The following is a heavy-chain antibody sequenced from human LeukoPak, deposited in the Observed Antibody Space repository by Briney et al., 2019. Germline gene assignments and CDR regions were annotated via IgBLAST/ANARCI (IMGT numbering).Heavy chain of an antibody. V-gene: IGHV4-38-2*02. CDR3: AREGIVVVPAAISWFDP. CDR2: IYHRGST. D-gene: IGHD2-2*02. J-gene: IGHJ5*02. Sequence: PSETLSLTCTVSGYSISSGYYWGWIRQPPGRGLEWIGSIYHRGSTYYNPSLKSRVTISVDTSKNQFSLKLSSVTAADTAVYYCAREGIVVVPAAISWFDPWGQGTLVTVSS. CDR1: GYSISSGYY.